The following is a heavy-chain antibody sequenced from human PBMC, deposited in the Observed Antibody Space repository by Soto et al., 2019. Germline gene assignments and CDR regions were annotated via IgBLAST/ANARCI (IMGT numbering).Heavy chain of an antibody. Sequence: QVQLVESGGGVVQPGRSLRLSCAASGFTFSNHAMDWVRQAPGKGLEWVAVISYDGSNKYIAESVKGRFTISRDNSKNTPFLHMNSLRAEDTAVYYCARGTTTSAFSAMDGWGQGTTVTVSS. J-gene: IGHJ6*02. D-gene: IGHD1-1*01. CDR2: ISYDGSNK. CDR3: ARGTTTSAFSAMDG. V-gene: IGHV3-30-3*01. CDR1: GFTFSNHA.